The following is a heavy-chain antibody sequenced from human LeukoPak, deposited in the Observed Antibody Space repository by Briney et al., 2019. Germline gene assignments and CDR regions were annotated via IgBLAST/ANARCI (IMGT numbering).Heavy chain of an antibody. V-gene: IGHV3-21*06. CDR1: RFIFSGYS. Sequence: GGSLRLSCADSRFIFSGYSMNLVRQAPGKGLEWVSYSSESSSHTYYAASVKGRFTISRDNAKNSLYLQMNSLRADDTGIYYCARDRAPRARIGGMDVWGQGTTVIVSS. J-gene: IGHJ6*02. CDR3: ARDRAPRARIGGMDV. CDR2: SSESSSHT. D-gene: IGHD5-12*01.